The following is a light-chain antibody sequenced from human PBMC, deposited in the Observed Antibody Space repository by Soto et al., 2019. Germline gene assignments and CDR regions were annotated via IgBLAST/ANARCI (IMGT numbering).Light chain of an antibody. CDR3: QQSKSYPIT. CDR2: GAS. J-gene: IGKJ5*01. Sequence: DIQMTQSPSSLSASVVDRVTITCRARQGISTSLVWYQQKTEEAPKSLIYGASSLQSGGPSRFSGSRSGTEFTHTVSSLQPADFATYYCQQSKSYPITFGQGKRL. V-gene: IGKV1D-16*02. CDR1: QGISTS.